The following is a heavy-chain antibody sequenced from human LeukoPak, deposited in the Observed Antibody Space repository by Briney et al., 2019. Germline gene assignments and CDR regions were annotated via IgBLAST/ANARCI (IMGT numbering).Heavy chain of an antibody. CDR1: GGSISSYY. CDR3: ARERGPYYYGSGTIY. D-gene: IGHD3-10*01. J-gene: IGHJ4*02. V-gene: IGHV4-59*12. CDR2: IYYSGST. Sequence: PSETLSLTCTVSGGSISSYYWSWIRQPPGKGLEWVGYIYYSGSTNYNPSLKNRVTISVDTSKNQFSLKLSSVTAADTAVYYCARERGPYYYGSGTIYWGQGTLVTVSS.